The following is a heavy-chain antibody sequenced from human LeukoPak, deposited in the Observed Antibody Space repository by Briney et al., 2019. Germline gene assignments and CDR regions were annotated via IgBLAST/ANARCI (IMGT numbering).Heavy chain of an antibody. J-gene: IGHJ4*02. CDR1: SGSISSGGYS. D-gene: IGHD3-3*01. CDR3: ARTYYDFWSGSYFDY. CDR2: IYHSGST. Sequence: SETLSLTCTVSSGSISSGGYSWSWIRQPPGKGLEWIGYIYHSGSTYYNPSLKSRVTISVDRSKNQFSLKLSSVTAADTAVYYCARTYYDFWSGSYFDYWGQGTLVTVSS. V-gene: IGHV4-30-2*01.